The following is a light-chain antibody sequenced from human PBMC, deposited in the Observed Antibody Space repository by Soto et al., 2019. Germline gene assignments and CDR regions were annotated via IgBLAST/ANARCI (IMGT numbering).Light chain of an antibody. Sequence: EIVMTQSPATLSVSPGERATLSCRASQSVSSNLAWYQQKPGQAPRLLIYGASTRATGIPARFSGSGSGTGFPLTNRSLLSKVYAVYSRQQYNYWYSFGHGTKLEIK. J-gene: IGKJ2*01. CDR1: QSVSSN. CDR3: QQYNYWYS. CDR2: GAS. V-gene: IGKV3-15*01.